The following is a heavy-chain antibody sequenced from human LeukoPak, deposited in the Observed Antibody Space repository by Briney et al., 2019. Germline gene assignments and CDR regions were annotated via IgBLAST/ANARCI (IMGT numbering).Heavy chain of an antibody. J-gene: IGHJ2*01. Sequence: AETLSLTCNVSGASMSNYYWVWIRQPPGKGLEWIGSIYHSGTTYSGSTYYNPSLKSRVTISLDTSKNQFSLKLSSVTAADTAVYYCARVYYSNSYDYWYFDLWGRGTLVTVSS. V-gene: IGHV4-39*07. CDR1: GASMSNYY. CDR3: ARVYYSNSYDYWYFDL. D-gene: IGHD6-13*01. CDR2: IYHSGTTYSGST.